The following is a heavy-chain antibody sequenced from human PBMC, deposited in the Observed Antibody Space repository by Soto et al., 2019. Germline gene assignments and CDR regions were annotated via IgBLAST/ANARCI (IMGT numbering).Heavy chain of an antibody. V-gene: IGHV4-31*03. Sequence: PSETLSLTCTVSGGSISSGGYYWTWIRQHPGKGLEWIGYIYYSGSTYYNPSLNGRITISVDTSKNQFSLKLTSVTAADTAVYYCARGQRKEWFEAKYGMDVWGQGTTVTVSS. J-gene: IGHJ6*02. CDR3: ARGQRKEWFEAKYGMDV. CDR2: IYYSGST. CDR1: GGSISSGGYY. D-gene: IGHD3-3*01.